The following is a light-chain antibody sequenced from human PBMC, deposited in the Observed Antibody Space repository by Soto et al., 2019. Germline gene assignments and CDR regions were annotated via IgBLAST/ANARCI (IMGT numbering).Light chain of an antibody. J-gene: IGLJ1*01. CDR3: QSYDSSLGGNYV. CDR1: SSNIGAGYD. V-gene: IGLV1-40*01. Sequence: QSALSQPPSVSGAPGQRVTISCTGSSSNIGAGYDAHWFQQVPGTAPKLLIYGSTNRPSGVPDRFSGSKSGTSASLAITGLQAEDVADYYCQSYDSSLGGNYVFGTGTKVTVL. CDR2: GST.